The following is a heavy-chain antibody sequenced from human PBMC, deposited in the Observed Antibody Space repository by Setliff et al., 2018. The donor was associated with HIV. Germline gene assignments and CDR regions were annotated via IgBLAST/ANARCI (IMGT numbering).Heavy chain of an antibody. V-gene: IGHV1-8*02. J-gene: IGHJ6*03. CDR3: ASYYGSGAHYPYYYYMDV. D-gene: IGHD3-10*01. CDR1: GGTFSSYA. CDR2: MHPHSGNT. Sequence: ASVTVSCKASGGTFSSYAISWVRQAPGQGLEWMGWMHPHSGNTDYTQKFQGRVTMTRNTSISTAYMELSSLRSEDTAVYYCASYYGSGAHYPYYYYMDVWGKGTTVTVSS.